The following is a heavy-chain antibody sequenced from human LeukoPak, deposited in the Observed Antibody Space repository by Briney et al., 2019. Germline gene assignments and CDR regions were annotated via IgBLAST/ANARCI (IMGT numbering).Heavy chain of an antibody. CDR2: ISYSGST. CDR1: GGSISSCSYY. D-gene: IGHD6-13*01. J-gene: IGHJ6*03. CDR3: ARDHTAADYYYYYYMDV. V-gene: IGHV4-39*06. Sequence: ETLSLTCTVSGGSISSCSYYWGWIRQPPGRGLEWIGSISYSGSTYYNPSLKSRVTISVDTSKNQFPLKLSSVTAADTAVYYCARDHTAADYYYYYYMDVWGKGTTVSVSS.